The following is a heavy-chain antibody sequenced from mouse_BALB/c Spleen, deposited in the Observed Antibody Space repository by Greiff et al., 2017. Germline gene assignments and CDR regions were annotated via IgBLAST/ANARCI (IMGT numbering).Heavy chain of an antibody. D-gene: IGHD2-4*01. CDR3: TRKRSYYDYDDYAMDY. Sequence: VKLMESGAELVRPGASVTLSCKASGYTFTDYEMHWVKQTPVHGLEWIGAIDPETGGTAYNQKFKGKATLTADKSSSTAYMELRSLTSEDSAVYYCTRKRSYYDYDDYAMDYWGQGTSVTVSS. J-gene: IGHJ4*01. CDR1: GYTFTDYE. CDR2: IDPETGGT. V-gene: IGHV1-15*01.